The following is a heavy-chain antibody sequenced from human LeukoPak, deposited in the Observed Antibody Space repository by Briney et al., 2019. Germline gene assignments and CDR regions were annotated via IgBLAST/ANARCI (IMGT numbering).Heavy chain of an antibody. D-gene: IGHD6-19*01. CDR1: GFTFSKYW. J-gene: IGHJ4*02. Sequence: PGGSLRLSCAASGFTFSKYWMLWXRQAPGKGLESVSRINTDGTVTTYADSVKGRFTVSRDNADNTMFLQMNSVRDEDTAVYYCATKQWLAPPPDSWGQGTPVTVSS. V-gene: IGHV3-74*01. CDR3: ATKQWLAPPPDS. CDR2: INTDGTVT.